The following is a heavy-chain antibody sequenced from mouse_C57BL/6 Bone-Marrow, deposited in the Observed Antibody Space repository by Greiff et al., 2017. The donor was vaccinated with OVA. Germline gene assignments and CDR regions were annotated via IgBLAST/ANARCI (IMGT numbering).Heavy chain of an antibody. J-gene: IGHJ4*01. V-gene: IGHV5-12*01. Sequence: EVKLVESGGGLVQPGGSLKLSCAASGFTFSDYYMYWVRQTPEKRLELVAYISNGGGSTYYPDTVKGRFTISRDNAKNTLYLQMSRLKSEDTAMYYCARRAFYAMDYWGQGTSVTVSS. CDR1: GFTFSDYY. CDR3: ARRAFYAMDY. CDR2: ISNGGGST.